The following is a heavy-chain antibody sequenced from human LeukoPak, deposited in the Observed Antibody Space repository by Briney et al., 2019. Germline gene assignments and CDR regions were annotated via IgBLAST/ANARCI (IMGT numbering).Heavy chain of an antibody. J-gene: IGHJ6*03. CDR1: GYTFTGYY. D-gene: IGHD1-26*01. CDR3: ERGGGGSYYYYYYMDV. V-gene: IGHV1-2*02. CDR2: INPNSGGT. Sequence: ASVKVSCKASGYTFTGYYMHWVRQAPGQGLEWMGWINPNSGGTNYAQKFQGRVTMTRDTSISAAYMELRRVRSDDTAVYYCERGGGGSYYYYYYMDVWGKGTTVTVSS.